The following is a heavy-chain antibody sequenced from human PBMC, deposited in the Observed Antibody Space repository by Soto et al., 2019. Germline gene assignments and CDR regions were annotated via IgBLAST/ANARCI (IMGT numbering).Heavy chain of an antibody. J-gene: IGHJ5*02. V-gene: IGHV4-59*08. D-gene: IGHD6-6*01. CDR1: GGSISSYY. CDR3: ARLAWEDSSSSEFNWFDP. CDR2: IYYSGST. Sequence: SETLSLTCTVSGGSISSYYWSWIRQPPGKGLEWIGYIYYSGSTNYNPSLKSRVTISVDTSKNQFSLKLSSVTAADTAVYYCARLAWEDSSSSEFNWFDPWGQGTLVTVSS.